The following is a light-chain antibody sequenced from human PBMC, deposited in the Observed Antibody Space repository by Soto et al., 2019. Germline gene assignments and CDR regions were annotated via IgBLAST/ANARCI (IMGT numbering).Light chain of an antibody. V-gene: IGKV3-20*01. CDR1: QSVSSSY. J-gene: IGKJ2*01. Sequence: EIVLTQSPATLSLSPGERATLSCTASQSVSSSYFAWYQQKPGQAPRLLIYGASSRATGIPDKFSNSGSGTGFTLTIDRLQPEDFAVYYCQQFGSLPYTFGQGTKLQI. CDR2: GAS. CDR3: QQFGSLPYT.